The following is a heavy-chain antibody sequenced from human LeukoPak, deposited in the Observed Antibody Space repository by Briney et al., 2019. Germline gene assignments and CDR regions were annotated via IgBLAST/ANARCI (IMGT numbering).Heavy chain of an antibody. J-gene: IGHJ6*02. Sequence: ASVKVSRKASGYAFTSYGISWVRQAPGQGLEWMGWISAYNGNTNYAQKLQGRVTMTTDTSTSTAYMELRSLRSDDTAVYYCARRPYSSSFLPYYYYGMDVWGQGTTVTVSS. CDR1: GYAFTSYG. CDR3: ARRPYSSSFLPYYYYGMDV. CDR2: ISAYNGNT. V-gene: IGHV1-18*01. D-gene: IGHD6-13*01.